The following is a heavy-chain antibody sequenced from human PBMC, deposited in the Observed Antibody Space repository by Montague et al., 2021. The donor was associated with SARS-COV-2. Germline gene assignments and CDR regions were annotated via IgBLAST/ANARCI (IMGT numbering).Heavy chain of an antibody. CDR2: IYHSGST. CDR1: GSSISSGYY. V-gene: IGHV4-38-2*02. J-gene: IGHJ5*02. Sequence: SETLSLTCTVSGSSISSGYYWGWIRQPPLKGLEWIGSIYHSGSTXXNPXXXSRVTISVDTSKNQFSLKLSSVTAADTAVYYCARDCYDYGSGSYQRWFDPWGQGTLVTVSS. D-gene: IGHD3-10*01. CDR3: ARDCYDYGSGSYQRWFDP.